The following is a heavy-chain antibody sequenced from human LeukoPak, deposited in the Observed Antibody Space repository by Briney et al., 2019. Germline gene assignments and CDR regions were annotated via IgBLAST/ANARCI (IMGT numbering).Heavy chain of an antibody. CDR2: IYTSGSA. CDR3: ARDRYYYDSSSYRFDY. J-gene: IGHJ4*02. CDR1: GGSISSYY. D-gene: IGHD3-22*01. Sequence: KPSETLSPTCSVSGGSISSYYWSWIRQPAGKGLEWIGRIYTSGSANYNPSLKSRVTMSVDTSKNQFSLKLSSVTAADTAVYYCARDRYYYDSSSYRFDYWGRGTLVTVSS. V-gene: IGHV4-4*07.